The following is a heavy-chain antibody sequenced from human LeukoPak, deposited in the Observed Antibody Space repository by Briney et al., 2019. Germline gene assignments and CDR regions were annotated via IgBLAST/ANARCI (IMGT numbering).Heavy chain of an antibody. D-gene: IGHD3-3*01. CDR2: IYTSGST. CDR1: SGSISSYY. CDR3: ARVVRFLGLYYYYYMDV. V-gene: IGHV4-4*07. Sequence: SETLSLTCTVSSGSISSYYWSWIRQPAGKGLEWIGRIYTSGSTNYNPSLKSRVTMSVDTTKNQISLKLSSVTAADTAVYYCARVVRFLGLYYYYYMDVWGKGTTVTVSS. J-gene: IGHJ6*03.